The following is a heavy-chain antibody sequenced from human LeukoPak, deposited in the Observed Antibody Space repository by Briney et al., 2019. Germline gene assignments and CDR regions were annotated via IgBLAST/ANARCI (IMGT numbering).Heavy chain of an antibody. J-gene: IGHJ3*02. V-gene: IGHV1-69*13. CDR1: GGTFSSYA. Sequence: SVKVSCKASGGTFSSYAISWVRQAPGQGLEWMGGIIPIFGTANYARKFQGRVTITADESTSTAYMELSSLRSEDTAVYYCARVKDYGGVGVFDIWGQGTMVTVSS. CDR3: ARVKDYGGVGVFDI. D-gene: IGHD3-16*01. CDR2: IIPIFGTA.